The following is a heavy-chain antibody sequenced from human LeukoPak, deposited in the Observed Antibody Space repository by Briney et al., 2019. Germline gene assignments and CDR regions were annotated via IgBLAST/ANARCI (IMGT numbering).Heavy chain of an antibody. CDR2: INTHGSST. CDR3: LAGYYYYYMDV. J-gene: IGHJ6*03. Sequence: GGPLRLSCAASGFAFSNYWLHWDRQAPGKGLEWVARINTHGSSTNYADSVKGRFTISRDNAKNTLYLQMTSLSAEDTAVYYALAGYYYYYMDVWGKGTTVTVSS. D-gene: IGHD3-16*01. V-gene: IGHV3-74*01. CDR1: GFAFSNYW.